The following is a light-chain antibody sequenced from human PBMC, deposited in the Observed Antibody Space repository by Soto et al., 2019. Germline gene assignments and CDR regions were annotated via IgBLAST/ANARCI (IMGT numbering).Light chain of an antibody. J-gene: IGKJ1*01. CDR2: AAS. V-gene: IGKV3-15*01. CDR3: QQYGSSSWT. CDR1: QSVSSN. Sequence: ETEMTQSPSTLSVSVGDRATISCRASQSVSSNLTWYQQKPGQAPRLLIYAASSRPTGIPARFSGSGSGTEFTLTISRLEPEDFAVYYCQQYGSSSWTFGQGTKVDIK.